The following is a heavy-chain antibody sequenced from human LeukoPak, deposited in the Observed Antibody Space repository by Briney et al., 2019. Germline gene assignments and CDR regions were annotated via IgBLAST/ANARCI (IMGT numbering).Heavy chain of an antibody. D-gene: IGHD2-15*01. V-gene: IGHV3-7*01. J-gene: IGHJ4*02. CDR1: RFSFNNYW. CDR3: ASGKVGAAN. Sequence: GGSLRLSCAASRFSFNNYWMSWVRQAPGKGLEWVANIKQDGSEKYYVDSVKGRFTISRDNAKNSLYLQMNSLRAEDTAVYYCASGKVGAANWGQGTLVTVSS. CDR2: IKQDGSEK.